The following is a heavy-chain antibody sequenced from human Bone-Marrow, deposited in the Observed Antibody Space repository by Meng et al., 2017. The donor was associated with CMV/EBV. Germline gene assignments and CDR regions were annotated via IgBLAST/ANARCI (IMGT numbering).Heavy chain of an antibody. D-gene: IGHD6-19*01. J-gene: IGHJ4*02. Sequence: ASVKVSCKASGYTFTSYDINWARQATGQGLEWMGWMNPNSGNTGYAQKFQGRVTMTRNTSISTAYMELSSLRSEDTAVYYCARRYSYGLYYFDYWGQGTLVTVSS. V-gene: IGHV1-8*01. CDR3: ARRYSYGLYYFDY. CDR1: GYTFTSYD. CDR2: MNPNSGNT.